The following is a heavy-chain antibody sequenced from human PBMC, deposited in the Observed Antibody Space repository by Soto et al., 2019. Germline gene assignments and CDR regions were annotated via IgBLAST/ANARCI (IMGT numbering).Heavy chain of an antibody. CDR3: ARDQGSGGIPYFDY. CDR1: GACISSGGYY. J-gene: IGHJ4*02. CDR2: IYYSGCT. D-gene: IGHD2-15*01. Sequence: TLSLTGTLSGACISSGGYYWSWIRQHPGKGLEWIGYIYYSGCTYYNPSLKSRVTISVDTSKNQFSLKLRSVTAADTAVYYCARDQGSGGIPYFDYWGQGTLVTVSS. V-gene: IGHV4-31*03.